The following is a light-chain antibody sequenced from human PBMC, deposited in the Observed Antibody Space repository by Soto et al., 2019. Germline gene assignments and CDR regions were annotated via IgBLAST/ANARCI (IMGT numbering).Light chain of an antibody. V-gene: IGKV1-33*01. CDR3: QQYDNLLPIT. J-gene: IGKJ5*01. CDR2: DAS. CDR1: QDISKN. Sequence: IQMTQSPSSLSASVGDRVTITCQASQDISKNLKWYQQKPGKAPKLLIYDASSLQTGVPSRFSGSGSETHFTFSISSLQPEDVATYYCQQYDNLLPITFGQGTRLEIK.